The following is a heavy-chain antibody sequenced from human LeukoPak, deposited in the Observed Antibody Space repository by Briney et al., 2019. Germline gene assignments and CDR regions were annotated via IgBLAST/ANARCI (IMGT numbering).Heavy chain of an antibody. CDR1: GGSISSYY. J-gene: IGHJ6*02. CDR2: IYYSGST. D-gene: IGHD3-3*01. V-gene: IGHV4-59*08. CDR3: ARQPPILTYYDFWSGYFYGMDV. Sequence: SETLSLTCTVSGGSISSYYWSWIRQPPGKGLEWIGYIYYSGSTNYNPSLRSRVTISVDTSKNQFSLKLSSVTAADTAVYYCARQPPILTYYDFWSGYFYGMDVWGQGTTVTVSS.